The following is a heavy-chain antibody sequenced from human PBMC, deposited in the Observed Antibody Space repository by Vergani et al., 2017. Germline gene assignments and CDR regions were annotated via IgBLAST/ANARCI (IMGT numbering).Heavy chain of an antibody. CDR2: IYTSGST. D-gene: IGHD3-10*01. CDR1: GGSISSGSYY. Sequence: QVQLQESGPGLVKPSQTLSLTCTVSGGSISSGSYYWSWIRQPAGKGLEWIGRIYTSGSTNYNPSLKSRVTISVDTSKNQFSLKLSSVTAADTAVYYCAXDRAPRGYYYGMDVWGQGTTVTVSS. V-gene: IGHV4-61*02. J-gene: IGHJ6*02. CDR3: AXDRAPRGYYYGMDV.